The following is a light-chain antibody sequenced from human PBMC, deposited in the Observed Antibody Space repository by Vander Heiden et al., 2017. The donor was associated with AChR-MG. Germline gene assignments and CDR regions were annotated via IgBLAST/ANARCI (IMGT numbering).Light chain of an antibody. CDR3: QQSDSTPWT. CDR2: AAS. Sequence: DIQMTQSPSSLSASVGDRVTITCRASQSIRSSVNWYQQKPGKAPKLLIYAASILQSGVPSRFSGSGSGTDFTLTISSLQPEDFATYYCQQSDSTPWTFGQGTKVEIK. CDR1: QSIRSS. J-gene: IGKJ1*01. V-gene: IGKV1-39*01.